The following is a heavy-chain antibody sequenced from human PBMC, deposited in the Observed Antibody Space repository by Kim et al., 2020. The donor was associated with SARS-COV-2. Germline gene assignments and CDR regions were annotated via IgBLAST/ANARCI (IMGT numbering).Heavy chain of an antibody. CDR1: GYTFTSYA. V-gene: IGHV1-3*01. CDR3: ARASRMLDYFDY. J-gene: IGHJ4*02. Sequence: ASVKVSCKASGYTFTSYAMHWVRQAPGQRLEWMGWINAGNGNTKYSQKFQGRVTITRDTSASTAYMELSSLRSEDTAVYYCARASRMLDYFDYWGQGTLVTVSS. CDR2: INAGNGNT. D-gene: IGHD3-10*02.